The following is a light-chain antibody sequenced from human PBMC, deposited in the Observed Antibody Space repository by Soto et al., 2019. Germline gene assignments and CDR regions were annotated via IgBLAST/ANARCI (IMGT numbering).Light chain of an antibody. V-gene: IGLV2-8*01. CDR2: EVS. CDR3: QTWGTGLLVV. J-gene: IGLJ2*01. Sequence: QSVLTQPPSASGSPGQSVTISCTGTSSDVGGYNYVSWYQQHPGKAPKLMIYEVSKRPSGVPDRFSGSSSGAERYLTISSLQSEDEADYYCQTWGTGLLVVFGGGTKLTVL. CDR1: SSDVGGYNY.